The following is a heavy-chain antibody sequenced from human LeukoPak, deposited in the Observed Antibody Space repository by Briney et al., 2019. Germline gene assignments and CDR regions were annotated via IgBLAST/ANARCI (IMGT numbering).Heavy chain of an antibody. D-gene: IGHD5-12*01. CDR2: ISGSGGST. J-gene: IGHJ4*02. Sequence: PGGPLRLSCAASGFTFSTYAMSWVRQAPGTGLYWVSAISGSGGSTYYADSVKGRFTISRDNSKNTLYLQMNSLRAEDTAVYYCARVGGYYYFDYWGRGTLVTVSS. CDR3: ARVGGYYYFDY. V-gene: IGHV3-23*01. CDR1: GFTFSTYA.